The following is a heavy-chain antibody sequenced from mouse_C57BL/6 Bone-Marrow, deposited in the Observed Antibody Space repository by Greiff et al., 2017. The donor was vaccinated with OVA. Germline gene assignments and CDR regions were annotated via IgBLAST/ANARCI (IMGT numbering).Heavy chain of an antibody. J-gene: IGHJ4*01. CDR2: IYPGDGDT. CDR1: GYAFSSSW. V-gene: IGHV1-82*01. D-gene: IGHD1-1*01. CDR3: ARLRKGLHYAMDY. Sequence: QVQLQQSGPELVKPGASVKISCKASGYAFSSSWMNWVKQRPGKGLEWIGRIYPGDGDTNYNGKFKGKATLTAAKSSSTAYMQLSSLTSEDSAVYFCARLRKGLHYAMDYWGQGTSVTVSS.